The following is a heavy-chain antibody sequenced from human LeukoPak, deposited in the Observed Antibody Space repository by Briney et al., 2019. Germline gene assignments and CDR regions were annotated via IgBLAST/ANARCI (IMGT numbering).Heavy chain of an antibody. D-gene: IGHD3-3*01. CDR2: ISYEGSNK. CDR1: GFTFSSYG. V-gene: IGHV3-30*18. Sequence: GGSLRLSCAASGFTFSSYGMHWVRQAPGKGLEWVAVISYEGSNKYYADSVKGRFTISRDNPKNTLYLQMNSLRAEDTAVYYCAKSTVGSVGLEWSTLGAFDIWGQGTMVTVSS. J-gene: IGHJ3*02. CDR3: AKSTVGSVGLEWSTLGAFDI.